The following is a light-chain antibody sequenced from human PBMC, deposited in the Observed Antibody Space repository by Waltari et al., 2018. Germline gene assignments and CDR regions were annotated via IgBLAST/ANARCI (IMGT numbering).Light chain of an antibody. CDR2: RND. CDR1: SSNIGSTF. J-gene: IGLJ2*01. V-gene: IGLV1-47*01. CDR3: ATWDGSLSAVV. Sequence: QSVVTQPPSASGTPGQRVTISGSGSSSNIGSTFVYWYQQLPGAPPKVLIFRNDRRPAGVPDRFSGSKSGTSASLDISGLRSEDEANYYCATWDGSLSAVVFGGGTKLTVL.